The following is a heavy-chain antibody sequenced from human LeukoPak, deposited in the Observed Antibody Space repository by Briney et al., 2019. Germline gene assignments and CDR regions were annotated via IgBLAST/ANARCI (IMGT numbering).Heavy chain of an antibody. V-gene: IGHV3-23*01. CDR1: GFTFSSYA. CDR2: ISGSGGSS. CDR3: TTGEYQLPYYYYYYMDV. D-gene: IGHD2-2*01. Sequence: GGSLRLSCAASGFTFSSYAMSWVRQAPGKGLEWVSAISGSGGSSYYADSVKGRFTISRDNSKNTLYLQMNSLRAEDTAVYYCTTGEYQLPYYYYYYMDVWGKGTTVTVSS. J-gene: IGHJ6*03.